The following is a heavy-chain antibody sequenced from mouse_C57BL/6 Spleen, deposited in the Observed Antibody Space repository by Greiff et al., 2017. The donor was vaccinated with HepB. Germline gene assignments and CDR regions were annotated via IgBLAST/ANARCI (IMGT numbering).Heavy chain of an antibody. D-gene: IGHD1-1*01. Sequence: QVQLKESGPELVKPGASVKISCKASGYSFTSYYIHWVKQRPGQGLEWIGWIYPGSGNTKYNEKFKGKATLTADTSSSTAYMQLSSLTSEDSAVYYCARGGTTVVATGYFDVWGTGTTVTVSS. V-gene: IGHV1-66*01. CDR3: ARGGTTVVATGYFDV. CDR2: IYPGSGNT. CDR1: GYSFTSYY. J-gene: IGHJ1*03.